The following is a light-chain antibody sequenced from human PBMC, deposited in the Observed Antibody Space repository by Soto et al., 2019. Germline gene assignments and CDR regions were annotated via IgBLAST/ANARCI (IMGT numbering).Light chain of an antibody. Sequence: DIQMTQSPYSLSAAVGDRVTITCRASQNINTYLNWYQQKPGKAPTLLIFDAASLQSGVPSRFSGSGSRTDFTLTITSLQPEDFATYYWQQTSSAPFTFGPGTKVDIK. CDR1: QNINTY. V-gene: IGKV1-39*01. J-gene: IGKJ3*01. CDR2: DAA. CDR3: QQTSSAPFT.